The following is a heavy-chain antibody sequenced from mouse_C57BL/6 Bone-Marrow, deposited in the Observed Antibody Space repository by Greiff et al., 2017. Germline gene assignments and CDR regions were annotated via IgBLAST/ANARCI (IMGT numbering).Heavy chain of an antibody. CDR3: ARPVYGSSPYWYFDV. Sequence: EVKLVESGGGLVQPGGSLKLSCAASGFTFSDYYMYWFRQTPEKRLEWVAYISNGGGSLSYPDTVKGRFTISRDNAKNTLYLQMSRLKSEDTAMYYCARPVYGSSPYWYFDVWGTGTTVTVSS. CDR1: GFTFSDYY. CDR2: ISNGGGSL. D-gene: IGHD1-1*01. V-gene: IGHV5-12*01. J-gene: IGHJ1*03.